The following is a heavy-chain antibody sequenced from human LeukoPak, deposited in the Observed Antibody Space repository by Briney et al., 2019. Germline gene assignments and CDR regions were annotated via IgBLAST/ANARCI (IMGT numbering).Heavy chain of an antibody. CDR3: AGRTRYYYYYGMDV. V-gene: IGHV4-59*01. CDR2: IYYSGST. D-gene: IGHD1-14*01. CDR1: GGSISSYY. Sequence: SETLSLTCAVSGGSISSYYWSWIRQPPGKGLEWIGYIYYSGSTNYNPSLKSRVTISVDTSKNQFSLKLSSVTAADTAVYYCAGRTRYYYYYGMDVWGQGTTVTVSS. J-gene: IGHJ6*02.